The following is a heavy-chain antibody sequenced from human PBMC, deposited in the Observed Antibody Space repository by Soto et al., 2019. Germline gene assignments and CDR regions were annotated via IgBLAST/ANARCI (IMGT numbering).Heavy chain of an antibody. J-gene: IGHJ5*02. CDR3: VREGGDNWLDP. CDR2: IYYSGST. D-gene: IGHD3-16*01. V-gene: IGHV4-30-4*01. CDR1: GGSISSGDYY. Sequence: SETLSLTCTVSGGSISSGDYYWSWIRQPPGKGLEWIGYIYYSGSTFYNPSLKNRVTISLDTSKIQFSLKLSSVTAADTAVYYCVREGGDNWLDPWGQGTLVTVYS.